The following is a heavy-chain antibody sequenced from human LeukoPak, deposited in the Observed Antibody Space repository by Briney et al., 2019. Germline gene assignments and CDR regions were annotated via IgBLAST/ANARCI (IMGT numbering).Heavy chain of an antibody. Sequence: ASVKVSCKASGYTFTGYYMDWVRQAPGQGLEWMGWINPNSGGTNYAQKFQGRVTMTRDTSIGTAYMELSRLRSDDTAVYYCASGSYSPRRAFDIWGQGTMVTVSS. CDR2: INPNSGGT. V-gene: IGHV1-2*02. J-gene: IGHJ3*02. CDR1: GYTFTGYY. D-gene: IGHD1-26*01. CDR3: ASGSYSPRRAFDI.